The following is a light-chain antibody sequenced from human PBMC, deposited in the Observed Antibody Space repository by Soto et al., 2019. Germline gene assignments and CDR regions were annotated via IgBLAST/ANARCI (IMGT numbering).Light chain of an antibody. Sequence: QSVLTQPASVSGSPGQSITISCTGTSSDVGGYNYVSWYQQHPGKAPKLMIYDVSNRPSGVSNRFSGSKSGNTASLTISGLQAEDEADYYCSSYTSRSTLVFGIGTKLTVL. CDR2: DVS. J-gene: IGLJ1*01. V-gene: IGLV2-14*01. CDR1: SSDVGGYNY. CDR3: SSYTSRSTLV.